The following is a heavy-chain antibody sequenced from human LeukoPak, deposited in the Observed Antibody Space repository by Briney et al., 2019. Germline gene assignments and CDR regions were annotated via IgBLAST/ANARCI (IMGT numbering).Heavy chain of an antibody. V-gene: IGHV1-2*02. CDR2: INPNSGAT. D-gene: IGHD6-13*01. J-gene: IGHJ4*02. Sequence: GASVKVSCNTSGYTLTGYYLHWVRQAPGQGLEWMGWINPNSGATDYAQRFQGRVTMTRDTSISTAYMELNSLTSDDTAVYFCARGPHIAAAGTGPQTYWGQGTLVTVSS. CDR1: GYTLTGYY. CDR3: ARGPHIAAAGTGPQTY.